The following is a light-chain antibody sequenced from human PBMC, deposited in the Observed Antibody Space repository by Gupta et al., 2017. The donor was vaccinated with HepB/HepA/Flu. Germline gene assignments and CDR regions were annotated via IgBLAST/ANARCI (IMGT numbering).Light chain of an antibody. Sequence: SYELTQPPSVSVSPGQPARITCSGDALPKQYAYWYQQKPGQAPVLVIYKDSERPSGIPERFPGSSSGTTVTLTISGVQAEDEADYYCQSADSSGVVFGGGTKLTV. CDR3: QSADSSGVV. CDR2: KDS. V-gene: IGLV3-25*03. CDR1: ALPKQY. J-gene: IGLJ2*01.